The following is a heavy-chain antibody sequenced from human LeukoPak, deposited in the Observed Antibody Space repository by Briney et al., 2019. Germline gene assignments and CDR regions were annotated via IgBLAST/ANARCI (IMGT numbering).Heavy chain of an antibody. CDR2: IYYSGST. CDR3: ARTMVRGVIILIPYYMDV. J-gene: IGHJ6*03. D-gene: IGHD3-10*01. V-gene: IGHV4-59*01. CDR1: GGSISSYY. Sequence: RASETLSLTCTVSGGSISSYYWSWIRQPPGKGLEWIGYIYYSGSTNYNPSLKSRVTISVDTSKNQFSLKLSSVTAADTAVYYCARTMVRGVIILIPYYMDVWGKGTTVTVSS.